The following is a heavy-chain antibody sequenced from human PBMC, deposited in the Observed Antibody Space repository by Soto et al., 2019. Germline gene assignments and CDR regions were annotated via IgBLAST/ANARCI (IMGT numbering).Heavy chain of an antibody. CDR2: IYPSGMP. Sequence: SETLSLTCTVSGGSISNAAYSWSWIRQPPGKGLEWIGYIYPSGMPFYNPSLRSRVTISIDRSNDQFSLNLKSVTAADTAMYYCTRGDAAVSGDLYWGQGILVTVSS. CDR3: TRGDAAVSGDLY. CDR1: GGSISNAAYS. D-gene: IGHD6-19*01. V-gene: IGHV4-30-2*01. J-gene: IGHJ4*02.